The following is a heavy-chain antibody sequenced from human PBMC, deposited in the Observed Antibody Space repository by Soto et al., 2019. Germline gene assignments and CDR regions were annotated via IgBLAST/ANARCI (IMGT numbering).Heavy chain of an antibody. CDR2: ISYDGSNK. CDR1: GFTFSSYA. V-gene: IGHV3-30-3*01. Sequence: GGSLRLSCAASGFTFSSYAMHWVRQAPGKGLEWVAVISYDGSNKYYADSVKGRFTISRDNSKNTLYLQMNSLRAEDTAVYYCARALRGGVGGFASFLPGDYWSYYYYYGMDVWGQGTTVTVSS. D-gene: IGHD4-17*01. CDR3: ARALRGGVGGFASFLPGDYWSYYYYYGMDV. J-gene: IGHJ6*02.